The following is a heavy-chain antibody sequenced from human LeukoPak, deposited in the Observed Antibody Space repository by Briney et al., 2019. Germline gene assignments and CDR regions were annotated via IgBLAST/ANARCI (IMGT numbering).Heavy chain of an antibody. Sequence: GGSLRLSCVASGFTFSDYFMSWIRQAPGKGLEWLSFINSAGDNIYYADSVKGRFTISRDNAKKTLYLEMNSLRMEDTAIYYCATSRVFDHWGQGTLVTVSS. CDR2: INSAGDNI. J-gene: IGHJ4*02. CDR3: ATSRVFDH. V-gene: IGHV3-11*04. CDR1: GFTFSDYF.